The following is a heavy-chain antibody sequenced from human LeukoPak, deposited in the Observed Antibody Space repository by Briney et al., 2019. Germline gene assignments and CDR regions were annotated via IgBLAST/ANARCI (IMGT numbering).Heavy chain of an antibody. J-gene: IGHJ3*02. CDR1: GFTFDDYA. CDR3: AKEYDILTGYYASDI. CDR2: ISWNSGSI. Sequence: PGRSLRLSCAASGFTFDDYAMHWVRQAPGKGLEWVSGISWNSGSIGYADSVKGRFTISRDNAKNSLYLQMNSLRAEDTAMYYCAKEYDILTGYYASDIWGQGTMVTVSS. V-gene: IGHV3-9*01. D-gene: IGHD3-9*01.